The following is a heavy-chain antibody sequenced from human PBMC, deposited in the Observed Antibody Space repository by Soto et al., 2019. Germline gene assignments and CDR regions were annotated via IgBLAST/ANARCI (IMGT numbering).Heavy chain of an antibody. D-gene: IGHD3-10*01. V-gene: IGHV4-59*08. CDR3: ARQHYDAGSSYDY. Sequence: QVQLQESAPGLVKPSETLSLTCTVSGGSISRYYWSWIRQPPGKGLEWIEHVYSSGSTNYNPSLKSLDTISIDTSKNHFSLKLTSVTAADTAVYYGARQHYDAGSSYDYWGQGTLVTVSS. J-gene: IGHJ4*02. CDR1: GGSISRYY. CDR2: VYSSGST.